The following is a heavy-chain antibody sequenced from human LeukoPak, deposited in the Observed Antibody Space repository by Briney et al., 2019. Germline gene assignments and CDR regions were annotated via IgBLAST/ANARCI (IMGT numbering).Heavy chain of an antibody. CDR2: TRNKANSYTT. D-gene: IGHD4-17*01. Sequence: GGSLRLSCAASGFTFSDHYMDWVRQAPGKGLEWVGRTRNKANSYTTEYAASVKGRFTISGDDSKNSLYLQMNSLKTEDTAVYYCAREPTADAFDIWGQGTMVTVSS. CDR1: GFTFSDHY. CDR3: AREPTADAFDI. V-gene: IGHV3-72*01. J-gene: IGHJ3*02.